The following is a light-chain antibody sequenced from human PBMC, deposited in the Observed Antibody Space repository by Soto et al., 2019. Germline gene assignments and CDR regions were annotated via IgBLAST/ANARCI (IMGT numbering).Light chain of an antibody. CDR1: QSVLYSSNNKNY. J-gene: IGKJ1*01. CDR3: QQYSNTPQS. Sequence: DIVMTQSPDSLAVSLGERATINCKSSQSVLYSSNNKNYLAWYQQKPGQPPRLLIYLASTRESGVPDRFSGSGSGTDFTLTISSLQAEDVAVYYCQQYSNTPQSFGQGTKVEIK. V-gene: IGKV4-1*01. CDR2: LAS.